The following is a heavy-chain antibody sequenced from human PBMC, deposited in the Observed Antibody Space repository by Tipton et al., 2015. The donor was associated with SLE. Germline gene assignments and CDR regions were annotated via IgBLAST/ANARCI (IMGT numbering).Heavy chain of an antibody. CDR2: ISSSSSYI. CDR1: GFTFSSYS. V-gene: IGHV3-21*01. CDR3: ARDIASCTGYSSGWYPCWFDP. J-gene: IGHJ5*02. Sequence: SLRLSCAASGFTFSSYSMNWVRQAPGKGLEWVSSISSSSSYIYYADSVKGRFTISRDNAKNSLYLQMNSLRAEDTAVYYCARDIASCTGYSSGWYPCWFDPWGQGTLVTVSS. D-gene: IGHD6-19*01.